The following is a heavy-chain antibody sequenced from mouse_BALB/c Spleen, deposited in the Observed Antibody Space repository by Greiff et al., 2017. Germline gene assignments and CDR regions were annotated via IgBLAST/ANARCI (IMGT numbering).Heavy chain of an antibody. Sequence: EVQLVESGGGLVQPGGSLKLSCAASGFTFSSYTMSWVRQTPETRLEWVAYISNGGGSTYYPDTVKGRFTISRDNAKNTLYLQMSSLKSEDTAMYYCARQGGLRRPSLDYWGQGTNLTVSS. D-gene: IGHD2-4*01. V-gene: IGHV5-12-2*01. CDR3: ARQGGLRRPSLDY. CDR2: ISNGGGST. J-gene: IGHJ2*01. CDR1: GFTFSSYT.